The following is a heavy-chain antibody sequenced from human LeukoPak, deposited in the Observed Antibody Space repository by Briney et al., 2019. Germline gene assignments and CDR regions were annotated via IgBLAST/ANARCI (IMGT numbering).Heavy chain of an antibody. CDR1: GYTLTELS. CDR2: INPNSGGT. Sequence: ASVKVSCKXSGYTLTELSMHWVRQAPGQGLEWMGRINPNSGGTNYSQKFQGRVTTTRDTSISTAYMELSRLRSDDTAVYYCARVYDSSGSPYYYYYYMDVWGKGTTVTVSS. CDR3: ARVYDSSGSPYYYYYYMDV. J-gene: IGHJ6*03. D-gene: IGHD3-22*01. V-gene: IGHV1-2*06.